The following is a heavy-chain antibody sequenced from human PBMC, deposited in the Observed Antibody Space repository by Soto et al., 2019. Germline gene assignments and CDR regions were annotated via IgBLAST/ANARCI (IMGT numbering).Heavy chain of an antibody. CDR2: ISHDGSNK. CDR3: AKCLLAVVGYLHGMAV. CDR1: GFTFSSYG. V-gene: IGHV3-30*18. Sequence: QVQLVEPGVGVVQPGRSLRLSSAASGFTFSSYGMHWIRQPPGKWLEWVAVISHDGSNKYFADSVKGRFTISRDNCQNAMYLHMNRLRAEDTVVYYSAKCLLAVVGYLHGMAVWGQGTTVTVSS. D-gene: IGHD6-19*01. J-gene: IGHJ6*02.